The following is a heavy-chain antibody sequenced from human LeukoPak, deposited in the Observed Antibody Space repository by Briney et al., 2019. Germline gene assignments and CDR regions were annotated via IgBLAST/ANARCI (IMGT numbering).Heavy chain of an antibody. CDR3: ARDRVGYYDVVTGYYSFAY. D-gene: IGHD3-9*01. V-gene: IGHV1-24*01. J-gene: IGHJ4*02. CDR1: GYTLTELS. Sequence: ASVKVSCKVSGYTLTELSMHWVRQAPGKGLEWMGGFDPEDGETIYAQKFQGRVTMAEDTSTDTAYMELSSLRSEDTAVYYCARDRVGYYDVVTGYYSFAYWGQGTLVTVSS. CDR2: FDPEDGET.